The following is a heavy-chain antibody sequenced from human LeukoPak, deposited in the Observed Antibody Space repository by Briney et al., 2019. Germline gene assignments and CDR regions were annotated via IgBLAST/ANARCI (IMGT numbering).Heavy chain of an antibody. CDR2: INAGNGNT. J-gene: IGHJ4*02. CDR1: GYTFTSYA. Sequence: ASVKVSCKASGYTFTSYAMHWVRQAPGQRLEWMGWINAGNGNTKYSQKFQGRVTITRDTSASTAYMELSSLRSEDTAVHYCARDYDILTGYSQPMYYFDYWGQGTLVTVSS. CDR3: ARDYDILTGYSQPMYYFDY. D-gene: IGHD3-9*01. V-gene: IGHV1-3*01.